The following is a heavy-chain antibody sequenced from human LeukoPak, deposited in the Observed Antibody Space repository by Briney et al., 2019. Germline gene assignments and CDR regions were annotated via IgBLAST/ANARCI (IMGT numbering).Heavy chain of an antibody. Sequence: GGSLRLSCEASGFTFSDYAMDWVRQAPGKGLEWVAAISHSGASTYYADSVKGRFTISRDNSKNTLYLQMNSLRAEDTAVYYCAKDSGNRDNWFDPWGQGTLVTVSS. CDR1: GFTFSDYA. D-gene: IGHD1-14*01. CDR2: ISHSGAST. V-gene: IGHV3-23*01. CDR3: AKDSGNRDNWFDP. J-gene: IGHJ5*02.